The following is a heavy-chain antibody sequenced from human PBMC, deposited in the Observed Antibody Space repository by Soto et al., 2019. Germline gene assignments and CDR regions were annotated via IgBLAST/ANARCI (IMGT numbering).Heavy chain of an antibody. CDR1: GFPFSSYG. CDR3: ARAQYTGSYFDACDI. J-gene: IGHJ3*02. CDR2: IWYDGSNK. D-gene: IGHD1-26*01. Sequence: QVHLVESGGGLVQPGTSLRLSCAASGFPFSSYGMHWVRQAPGKGLDWVAVIWYDGSNKYYADPVKGRFTISRDNSKNTLYLQMNSLRVEDTAVYYCARAQYTGSYFDACDIWGQGTMVTVSS. V-gene: IGHV3-33*03.